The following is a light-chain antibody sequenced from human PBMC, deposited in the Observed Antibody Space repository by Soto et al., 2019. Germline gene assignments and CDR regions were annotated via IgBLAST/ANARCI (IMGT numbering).Light chain of an antibody. CDR2: WAS. Sequence: EIVLTQSPATLSLSPGERATLSCGASQSVSSSYLAWYQQKPGQPPQLLIYWASTRESGVPDRFSGSGSGTDFALTISSLQAEDVAVYYCHQYYSTPYTFGQGTKLEIK. CDR3: HQYYSTPYT. CDR1: QSVSSSY. J-gene: IGKJ2*01. V-gene: IGKV4-1*01.